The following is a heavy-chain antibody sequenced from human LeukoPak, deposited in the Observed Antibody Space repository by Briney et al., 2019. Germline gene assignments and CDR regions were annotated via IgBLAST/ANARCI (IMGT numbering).Heavy chain of an antibody. CDR3: ARDNDLVAAGYYFDY. V-gene: IGHV3-30*04. D-gene: IGHD6-13*01. Sequence: GRSLRLSCAASGFTFSSYAMHWVRQAPGQGLEWVAVISYDGSNKYNANSVKGRFTMSRDNSKNTLYLQMNSLRAEDTAVYYCARDNDLVAAGYYFDYWGQGTLVTVSS. J-gene: IGHJ4*02. CDR2: ISYDGSNK. CDR1: GFTFSSYA.